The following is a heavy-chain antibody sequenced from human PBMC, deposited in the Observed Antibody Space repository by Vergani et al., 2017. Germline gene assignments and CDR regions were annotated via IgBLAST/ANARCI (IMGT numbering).Heavy chain of an antibody. CDR2: IYHSGCT. CDR3: ARHKINWNAFGY. Sequence: QVQLQELGPGLVKPSETLSLTLAVFGYPISSGYYWGWSRQPPGKGLVWIGSIYHSGCTYYNPSLKSRVTMSVDTSKNQFSLKLNPVTAADTAVYYWARHKINWNAFGYWGQGTLVTVSS. D-gene: IGHD1-1*01. CDR1: GYPISSGYY. V-gene: IGHV4-38-2*01. J-gene: IGHJ4*02.